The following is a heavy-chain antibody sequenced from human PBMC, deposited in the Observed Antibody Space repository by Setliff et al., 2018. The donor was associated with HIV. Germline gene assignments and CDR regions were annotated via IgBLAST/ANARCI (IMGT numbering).Heavy chain of an antibody. D-gene: IGHD1-1*01. V-gene: IGHV4-31*03. CDR2: IYYSGST. CDR3: ARGTTSVTFDY. J-gene: IGHJ4*02. CDR1: GGSISSGGYY. Sequence: SETLSLTCTVSGGSISSGGYYWSWIRQHPGKGLEWIGYIYYSGSTYYNPSLKSRLTMSIDTSKSHFSLNLNSVTAADTAVYYCARGTTSVTFDYWSQGTLVTVSS.